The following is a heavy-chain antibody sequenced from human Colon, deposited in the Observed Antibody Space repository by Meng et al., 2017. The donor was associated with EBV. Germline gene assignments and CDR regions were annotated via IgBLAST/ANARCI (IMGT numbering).Heavy chain of an antibody. CDR3: ARGKQDAWELLAY. J-gene: IGHJ4*02. V-gene: IGHV4-4*02. CDR2: IDDSGST. Sequence: QLRAQGPGPGLVKPSGTLSLTCGVSGVSISSNIRWTWVRQPPGKGLEWIGDIDDSGSTNYNPSLNSRISISLDKSKNHFSLKVNSVTAADTAVYYCARGKQDAWELLAYWGQGALVTVSS. CDR1: GVSISSNIR. D-gene: IGHD1-26*01.